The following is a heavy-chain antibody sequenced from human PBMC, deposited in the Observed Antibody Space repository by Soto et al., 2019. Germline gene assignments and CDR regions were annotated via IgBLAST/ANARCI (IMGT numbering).Heavy chain of an antibody. Sequence: EVQLVESGGGLVQPGGSLRLSCAASGFTVSSNYMSWVGQAPGKGLDWVSVIYSGGSTYYADSVKGRFTISRDNSKNTLFLQMNSLIAEDTAVYYCASIQWGSSSHSDYWGQGTLVTVSS. J-gene: IGHJ4*02. CDR1: GFTVSSNY. V-gene: IGHV3-66*01. D-gene: IGHD6-13*01. CDR2: IYSGGST. CDR3: ASIQWGSSSHSDY.